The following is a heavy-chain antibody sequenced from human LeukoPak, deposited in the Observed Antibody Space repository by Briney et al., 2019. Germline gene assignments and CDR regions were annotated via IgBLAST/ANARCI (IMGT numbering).Heavy chain of an antibody. D-gene: IGHD4-17*01. J-gene: IGHJ4*02. V-gene: IGHV1-18*01. CDR1: GYTFASYG. CDR2: ISAYNGNT. Sequence: ASVKVSCTASGYTFASYGISWVRQAPGQGLEWMGWISAYNGNTNYAQKLQGRVTMTTDTSTSTAYMELRSLRSDDTAVYYCARGYDYGDYVGDFDYWGQGALVTVSS. CDR3: ARGYDYGDYVGDFDY.